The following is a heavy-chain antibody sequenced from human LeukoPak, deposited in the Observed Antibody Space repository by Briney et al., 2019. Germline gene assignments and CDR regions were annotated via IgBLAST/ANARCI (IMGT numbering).Heavy chain of an antibody. CDR3: AREGPYSSGWYYFDY. J-gene: IGHJ4*02. CDR1: GGSISSYY. CDR2: IYYSGST. Sequence: SQTLSLTCTVSGGSISSYYWSWIRQPPGKGLEWIGYIYYSGSTNYNPSLKSRVTISVDTSKNQFSLTVSSVTAADTAVYYCAREGPYSSGWYYFDYWGQGTLVTVSS. D-gene: IGHD6-19*01. V-gene: IGHV4-59*01.